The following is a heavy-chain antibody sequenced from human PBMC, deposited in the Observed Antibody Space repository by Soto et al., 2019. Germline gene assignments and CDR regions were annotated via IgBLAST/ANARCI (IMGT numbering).Heavy chain of an antibody. D-gene: IGHD2-15*01. Sequence: PGGSLRLSCAASGFTFDDYAMHWVRQAPGKGLEWVSGISWNSGSIGYADSVKGRFTISRDNAKNSPYLQMNSLRAEDTALYYCAKVGGGGWHLDYWGQGTLVTVSS. J-gene: IGHJ4*02. CDR1: GFTFDDYA. V-gene: IGHV3-9*01. CDR3: AKVGGGGWHLDY. CDR2: ISWNSGSI.